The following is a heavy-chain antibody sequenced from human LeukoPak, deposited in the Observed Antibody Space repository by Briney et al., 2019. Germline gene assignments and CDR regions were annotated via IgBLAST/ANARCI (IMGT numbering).Heavy chain of an antibody. CDR3: AKERLGAASGFFDY. Sequence: QPGGSLRLSCAASGFTFSSSDMSWVRQAPGKGLEWVSGISGSGGSTYYADSVKGRFTISRDTSKNTLYLQMNSLRAEYTAVYYCAKERLGAASGFFDYSGQGTLVTAS. V-gene: IGHV3-23*01. CDR2: ISGSGGST. CDR1: GFTFSSSD. D-gene: IGHD3-16*01. J-gene: IGHJ4*02.